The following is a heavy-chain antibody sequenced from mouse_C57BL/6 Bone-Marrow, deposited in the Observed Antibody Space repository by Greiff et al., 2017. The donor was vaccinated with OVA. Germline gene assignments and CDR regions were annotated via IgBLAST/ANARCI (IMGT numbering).Heavy chain of an antibody. CDR3: TTAYYGSSHWYFDV. CDR1: GFNIKDDY. Sequence: EVKLQESGAELVRPGASVKLSCTASGFNIKDDYMHWVKQRPEQGLEWIGWIDPENGDTEYASKFQGKATITADTSSNTAYLQLSSLTSEDTAVYYCTTAYYGSSHWYFDVWGTGTTVTVSS. V-gene: IGHV14-4*01. CDR2: IDPENGDT. D-gene: IGHD1-1*01. J-gene: IGHJ1*03.